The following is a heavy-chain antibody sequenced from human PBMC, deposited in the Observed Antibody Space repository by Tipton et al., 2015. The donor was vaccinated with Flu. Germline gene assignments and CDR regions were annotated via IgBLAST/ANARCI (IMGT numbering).Heavy chain of an antibody. J-gene: IGHJ4*02. D-gene: IGHD3-3*01. V-gene: IGHV4-38-2*02. CDR2: FYYGGST. Sequence: TLSFTCSVSGHSVGSGYYWGWIRQPPGEGLEWIASFYYGGSTSFNPSLRSRVTISVDTSMNQFSLNLNSVTVADTAVYYCARDLTTIFGGAFDNWGQGTLVTVSS. CDR3: ARDLTTIFGGAFDN. CDR1: GHSVGSGYY.